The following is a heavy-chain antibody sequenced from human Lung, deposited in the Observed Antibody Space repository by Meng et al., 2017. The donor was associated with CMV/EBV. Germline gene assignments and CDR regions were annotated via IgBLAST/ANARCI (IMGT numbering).Heavy chain of an antibody. CDR2: IRHDGTNK. J-gene: IGHJ4*02. V-gene: IGHV3-30*02. Sequence: GGSLRLXCAASGFTFDNYGMHWARQTPGKGLEWVAFIRHDGTNKYYGDSVKGRFTISRDNSKNTVYLQMNSLRPEETAIYYCAKDLLLFGGANAYFDYWGQGTLVTVSS. CDR3: AKDLLLFGGANAYFDY. D-gene: IGHD3-16*01. CDR1: GFTFDNYG.